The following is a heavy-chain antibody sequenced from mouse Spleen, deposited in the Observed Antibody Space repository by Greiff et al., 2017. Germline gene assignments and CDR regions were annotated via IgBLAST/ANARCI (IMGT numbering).Heavy chain of an antibody. V-gene: IGHV5-12-2*01. J-gene: IGHJ4*01. Sequence: EVKVVESGGGLVQPGGSLKLSCAASGFTFSSYTMSWVRQTPEKRLEWVAYISNGGGSTYYPDTVKGRFTISRDNAKNTLYLQMSSLKSEDTAMYYCARQNYRYDGYAMDYWGQGTSVTVSS. D-gene: IGHD2-14*01. CDR2: ISNGGGST. CDR1: GFTFSSYT. CDR3: ARQNYRYDGYAMDY.